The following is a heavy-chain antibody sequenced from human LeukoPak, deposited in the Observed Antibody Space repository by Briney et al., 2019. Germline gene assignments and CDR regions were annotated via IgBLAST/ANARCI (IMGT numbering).Heavy chain of an antibody. CDR2: INNDGSTT. Sequence: PGGSLRLSCAASGFNFTMYWMHWVRQAPGKGLVWVSRINNDGSTTSHADSVKGRFTISRDNAKNTLYLQMNSLRAEDTAVYYCARGGTNPYYDSSGLRSVWFDPWGQGTLVTVSS. CDR1: GFNFTMYW. J-gene: IGHJ5*02. V-gene: IGHV3-74*01. D-gene: IGHD3-22*01. CDR3: ARGGTNPYYDSSGLRSVWFDP.